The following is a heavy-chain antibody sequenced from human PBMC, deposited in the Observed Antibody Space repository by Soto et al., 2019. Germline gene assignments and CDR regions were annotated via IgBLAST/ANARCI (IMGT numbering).Heavy chain of an antibody. Sequence: EVQLVESGGGLVRPGGSLRLSCAASGFTFSYYWMHWVRQAPGKGLVWVSRIHSDGSSTTYADFVKGRFIISRDNARNTVDLQMNSVRGEDTAVYYCASGDRGAFDLWGQGTVVTVSS. J-gene: IGHJ3*01. CDR3: ASGDRGAFDL. D-gene: IGHD3-10*01. CDR2: IHSDGSST. CDR1: GFTFSYYW. V-gene: IGHV3-74*01.